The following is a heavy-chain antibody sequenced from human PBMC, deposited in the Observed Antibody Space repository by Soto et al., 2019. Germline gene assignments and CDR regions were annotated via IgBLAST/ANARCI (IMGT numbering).Heavy chain of an antibody. CDR2: ISWNSGTI. D-gene: IGHD3-10*01. CDR3: ARDVWSRASGPPDS. Sequence: GGSLRLSCAASGFSFDAYAMHWGRQAPGKGLEWVTGISWNSGTIGYADSVKGRFTISRDNAKNSLYLQMNSLRAEDTALYYCARDVWSRASGPPDSWGQGTLVTVSS. J-gene: IGHJ4*02. V-gene: IGHV3-9*01. CDR1: GFSFDAYA.